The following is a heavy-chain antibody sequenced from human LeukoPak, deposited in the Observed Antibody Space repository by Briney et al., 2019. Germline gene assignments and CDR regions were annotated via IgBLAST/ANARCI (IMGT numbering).Heavy chain of an antibody. CDR2: INPTCGGT. J-gene: IGHJ4*02. D-gene: IGHD2-21*01. CDR1: GYTFTDYY. V-gene: IGHV1-2*02. Sequence: ASVKVSCKASGYTFTDYYVNWVRQAPGQGLEWVGWINPTCGGTSYAQKFQGRVTLTRDTSINTAYMDLSSLRYDDTAIYYCARGHSGDGYHFDYWGQGTLVAVSS. CDR3: ARGHSGDGYHFDY.